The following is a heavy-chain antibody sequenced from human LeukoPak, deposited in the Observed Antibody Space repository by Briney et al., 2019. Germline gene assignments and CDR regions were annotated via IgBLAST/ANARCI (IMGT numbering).Heavy chain of an antibody. J-gene: IGHJ5*02. CDR3: ARDRALWFGDHSLGFDP. CDR1: GGSISSYY. Sequence: SETLSLTCTVSGGSISSYYWSWIRQPPGKGLEWIGYIYYSGSTNYNPSLKSRVAISVDTSKNQFSLKLSSVTAADTAVYYCARDRALWFGDHSLGFDPWGQGTLVTVSS. CDR2: IYYSGST. V-gene: IGHV4-59*01. D-gene: IGHD3-10*01.